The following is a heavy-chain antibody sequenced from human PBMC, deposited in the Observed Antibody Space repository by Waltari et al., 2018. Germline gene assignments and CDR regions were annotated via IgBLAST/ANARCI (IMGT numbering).Heavy chain of an antibody. Sequence: QVQLQESGPGLVKPSETLSLICSVSGGFISNYYWTWVRQFPGKGLEWIGYIHHTGNTNYNPALTSRLTISVDTSKNQFSLTLNSVTAADTAVYYCARGGWSLDNWGRGTLVTVSS. V-gene: IGHV4-59*01. D-gene: IGHD6-19*01. CDR1: GGFISNYY. CDR3: ARGGWSLDN. CDR2: IHHTGNT. J-gene: IGHJ4*02.